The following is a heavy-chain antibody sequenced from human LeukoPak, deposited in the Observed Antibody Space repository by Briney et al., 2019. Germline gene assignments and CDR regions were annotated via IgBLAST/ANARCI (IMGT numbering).Heavy chain of an antibody. D-gene: IGHD2-15*01. J-gene: IGHJ5*02. CDR2: ISGSGGST. V-gene: IGHV3-23*01. CDR3: ANKKRYCSGGSCYLYFDP. Sequence: PGGSLRLSCAASGFTFSSYAMSWVRQAPGKGLEWASAISGSGGSTYYADSVKGRFTISRDNSKNTLYLQMNSLRAEDTAVYYCANKKRYCSGGSCYLYFDPWGQGTLVTVSS. CDR1: GFTFSSYA.